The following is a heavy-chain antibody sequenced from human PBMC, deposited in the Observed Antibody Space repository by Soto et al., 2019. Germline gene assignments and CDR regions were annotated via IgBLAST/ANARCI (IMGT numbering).Heavy chain of an antibody. D-gene: IGHD5-12*01. CDR1: GGSISSYY. Sequence: SETLSLTCTVSGGSISSYYWSWIRQPPGKGLEWIGYIYYSGSTNYNPSLKSRVTISVDTSKNQFSLKLSSVTAADTAVYYCAMTERGDSGYHFAYWGQRTPVTVSS. V-gene: IGHV4-59*01. J-gene: IGHJ4*02. CDR3: AMTERGDSGYHFAY. CDR2: IYYSGST.